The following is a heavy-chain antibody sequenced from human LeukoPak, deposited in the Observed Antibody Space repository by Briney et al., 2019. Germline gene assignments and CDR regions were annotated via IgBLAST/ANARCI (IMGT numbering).Heavy chain of an antibody. D-gene: IGHD2-15*01. J-gene: IGHJ5*02. CDR2: ISNGNT. V-gene: IGHV3-23*01. CDR1: GFPFSNHA. Sequence: GGSLRLSCAASGFPFSNHAMSWVRQPPGKGLEWVAAISNGNTYYADSVRGRFAISRDDSKNMVYLQMNSLRDEDTALFYCVREAGYCASVCLKSNWFDPWGQGTLVTVSS. CDR3: VREAGYCASVCLKSNWFDP.